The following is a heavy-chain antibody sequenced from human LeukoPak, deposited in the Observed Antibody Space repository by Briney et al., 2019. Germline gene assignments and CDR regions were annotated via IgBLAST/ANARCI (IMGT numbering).Heavy chain of an antibody. CDR2: IYSGGST. V-gene: IGHV3-53*01. CDR1: GFAASSNY. J-gene: IGHJ4*02. D-gene: IGHD3-10*01. Sequence: GGSLRLSCAVSGFAASSNYMTWVRQAPGKGLEWVSVIYSGGSTYYADSVKGRLTISRDNSENTVYLQMSSLRAEDTAVYYCARDFSGVDYFDYWGQGTLVTVSS. CDR3: ARDFSGVDYFDY.